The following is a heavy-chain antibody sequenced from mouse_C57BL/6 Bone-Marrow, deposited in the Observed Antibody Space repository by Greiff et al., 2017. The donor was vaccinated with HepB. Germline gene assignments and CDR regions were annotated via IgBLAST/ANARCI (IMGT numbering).Heavy chain of an antibody. CDR2: IDPENGDT. J-gene: IGHJ4*01. Sequence: EVKLVESGAELVRPGAPVQLSCTASGFNIKDDYMHWVKQRPEQGLEWIGWIDPENGDTEYASKFQGKAPITADTSSNTAYLQLSSLTSEDTAVYYCTTTAQDYAMAYWGQGTSVPVSS. V-gene: IGHV14-4*01. D-gene: IGHD3-2*02. CDR1: GFNIKDDY. CDR3: TTTAQDYAMAY.